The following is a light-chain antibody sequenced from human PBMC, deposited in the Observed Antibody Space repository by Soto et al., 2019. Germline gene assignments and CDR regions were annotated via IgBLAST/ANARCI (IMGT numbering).Light chain of an antibody. V-gene: IGKV1-39*01. CDR2: AAS. J-gene: IGKJ1*01. CDR3: QQSYSFWT. CDR1: QSISRY. Sequence: DIQMTQSPSSLSASVGDRVTITCRASQSISRYLNWYQHKPGKAPNLMIYAASSLQSGVPSRFSGSGSGTDFTLTISGLQPDDFANYYCQQSYSFWTFVQGTKVEIK.